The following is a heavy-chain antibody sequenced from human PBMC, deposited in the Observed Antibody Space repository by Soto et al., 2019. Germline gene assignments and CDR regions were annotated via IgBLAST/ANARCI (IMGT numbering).Heavy chain of an antibody. V-gene: IGHV3-30*04. J-gene: IGHJ4*02. CDR2: ISYDGSNK. D-gene: IGHD4-4*01. CDR1: GFTFSSYA. CDR3: ARAGYSNYYFDY. Sequence: GGSLRLSCAASGFTFSSYAMHWVRQAPGKGLEWVAVISYDGSNKYYADSVKGRFTISRDNSKNTLYLQMNSLRAEDTAVYYCARAGYSNYYFDYWGQGTLVTVSS.